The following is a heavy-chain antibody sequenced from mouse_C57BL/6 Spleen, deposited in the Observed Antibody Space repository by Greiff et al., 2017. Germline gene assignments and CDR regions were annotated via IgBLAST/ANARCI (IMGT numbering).Heavy chain of an antibody. CDR3: ARADSNYDYAMDY. J-gene: IGHJ4*01. CDR2: INPYNGGT. CDR1: GYTFTDYY. Sequence: EVQVVESGPVLVKPGASVKMSCKASGYTFTDYYMNWVKQSHGKSLEWIGVINPYNGGTSYNQKFKGKATLTVDKSSSTAYMELNSLTSEDSAVYYCARADSNYDYAMDYWGQGTSVTVSS. V-gene: IGHV1-19*01. D-gene: IGHD2-5*01.